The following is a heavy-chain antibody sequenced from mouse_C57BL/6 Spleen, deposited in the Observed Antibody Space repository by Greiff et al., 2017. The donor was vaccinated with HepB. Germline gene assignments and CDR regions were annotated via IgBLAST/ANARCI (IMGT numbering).Heavy chain of an antibody. Sequence: VQLQQSGPELVKPGASVKIPCKASGYTFTDYNMDWVKQSHGKSLEWIGDINPNNGGTIYNQKFKGKATLTVDKSSSTAYMELRSLTSKDTAVYYCARSVYYGSSYDYWGQSTTLTVSS. CDR2: INPNNGGT. J-gene: IGHJ2*01. CDR1: GYTFTDYN. D-gene: IGHD1-1*01. V-gene: IGHV1-18*01. CDR3: ARSVYYGSSYDY.